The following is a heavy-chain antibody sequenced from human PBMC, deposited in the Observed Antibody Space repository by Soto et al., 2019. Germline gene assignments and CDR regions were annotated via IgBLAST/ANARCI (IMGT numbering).Heavy chain of an antibody. CDR2: IKHGGSS. V-gene: IGHV4-34*01. Sequence: QVQQQPWGAGLLKPSETLSLTCTVYAGSFSHYYWNWIRQSPVKGLEWIGKIKHGGSSSYNPSLRSRVSSSVDMSKNQFSLTLSAVTAADTAVYYCARGGSSDWQVALDIWGQGTMVPVSS. D-gene: IGHD6-19*01. CDR1: AGSFSHYY. J-gene: IGHJ3*02. CDR3: ARGGSSDWQVALDI.